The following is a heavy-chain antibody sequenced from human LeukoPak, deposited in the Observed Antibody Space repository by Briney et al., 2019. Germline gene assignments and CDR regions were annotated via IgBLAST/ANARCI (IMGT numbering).Heavy chain of an antibody. D-gene: IGHD1-14*01. CDR3: AKDQEPWRAYYYYGMDV. CDR2: ISYDGSNK. Sequence: GGSLRLSCAASGFTFSSYSMNWVRQAPGKGLEWVAVISYDGSNKYYADSVKGRFTISRDNSKNTLYLQMNSLRAEDTAVYYCAKDQEPWRAYYYYGMDVWGQGTTVTVSS. CDR1: GFTFSSYS. J-gene: IGHJ6*02. V-gene: IGHV3-30*18.